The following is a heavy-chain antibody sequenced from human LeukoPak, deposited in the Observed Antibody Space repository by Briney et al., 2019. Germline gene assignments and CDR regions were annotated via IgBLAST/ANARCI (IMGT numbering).Heavy chain of an antibody. D-gene: IGHD3-10*01. CDR3: AGLLWFGEFSGVVRAFDF. Sequence: SETLSLTCTVSGGSINSSHYYWGWVRQPPGKGLEWIGSIYYTGSTYYNPSPKSRVTISVDTSKNQFSLKLSSVTAADTAVYYGAGLLWFGEFSGVVRAFDFWVQGTKVTVSS. J-gene: IGHJ3*01. CDR2: IYYTGST. V-gene: IGHV4-39*07. CDR1: GGSINSSHYY.